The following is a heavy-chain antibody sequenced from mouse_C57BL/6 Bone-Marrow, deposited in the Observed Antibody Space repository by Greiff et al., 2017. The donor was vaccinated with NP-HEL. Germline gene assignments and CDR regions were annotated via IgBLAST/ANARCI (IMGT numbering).Heavy chain of an antibody. D-gene: IGHD2-2*01. CDR2: IRLKSDNYAT. CDR1: GFTFSNYW. J-gene: IGHJ2*01. Sequence: EVKLMESGGGLVQPGGSMKLSCVASGFTFSNYWMNWVRQSPEKGLEWVAQIRLKSDNYATHYAESVKGRFTISRDDSKSSVYLQMNNLRAEDTGIYYCTGRTGYYFDYWGQGTTLTVSS. CDR3: TGRTGYYFDY. V-gene: IGHV6-3*01.